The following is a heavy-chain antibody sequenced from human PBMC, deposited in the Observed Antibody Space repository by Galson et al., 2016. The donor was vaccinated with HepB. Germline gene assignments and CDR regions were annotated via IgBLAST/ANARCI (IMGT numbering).Heavy chain of an antibody. D-gene: IGHD3-10*01. Sequence: YLRLSCAASGFTFSSYRMHWVRQAPGKGLVWVSRISSDGSSTSYADSVKGRFTSSRDNAKHTLYLQMNSLRAEDTAVYYCAKAYGSGSSFYYFYGMDVWGQGTTVTVSS. CDR2: ISSDGSST. V-gene: IGHV3-74*01. CDR1: GFTFSSYR. CDR3: AKAYGSGSSFYYFYGMDV. J-gene: IGHJ6*02.